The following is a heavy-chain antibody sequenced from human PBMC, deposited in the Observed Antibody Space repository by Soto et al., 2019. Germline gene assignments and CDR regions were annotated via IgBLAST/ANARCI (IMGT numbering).Heavy chain of an antibody. CDR3: ARGGDGYYLGAFY. J-gene: IGHJ4*02. D-gene: IGHD2-21*01. V-gene: IGHV1-69*19. CDR2: IIPKLGSA. Sequence: QVQLVQSGAEVKEPGSSVKVSCKASGGGNLRDYRTTWVRRAPGQGLEWMGGIIPKLGSANYAQNFQDRVTITADESRNPVEMELRSLRSDDKAVYYCARGGDGYYLGAFYWGQGTPVTVSS. CDR1: GGGNLRDYR.